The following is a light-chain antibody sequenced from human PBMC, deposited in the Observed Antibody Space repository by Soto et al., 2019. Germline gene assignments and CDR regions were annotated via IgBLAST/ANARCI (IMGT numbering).Light chain of an antibody. CDR3: NSYTSSSTFV. CDR2: EVS. V-gene: IGLV2-14*01. J-gene: IGLJ1*01. Sequence: QSVLTQPASVSGSPGQSITISCTRTSSDVGGYNYVSWYQQHPGKAPKLMMYEVSNRPSGVSNRFSGSRSGNTASLTISGLQSEDEAAYYCNSYTSSSTFVFGTGTKLTVL. CDR1: SSDVGGYNY.